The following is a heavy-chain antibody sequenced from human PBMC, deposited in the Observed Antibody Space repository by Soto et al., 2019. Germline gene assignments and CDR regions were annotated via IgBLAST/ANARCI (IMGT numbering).Heavy chain of an antibody. D-gene: IGHD1-1*01. J-gene: IGHJ6*02. CDR1: GYSFTSYW. Sequence: EVQLVQSGAEVKKPGESLRISCKGSGYSFTSYWISWVRQMPGKGLEWMGRIDPSDSYTNYSPSFQGHVTISADKSISTAYLQWSSLKASDTAMYYCARLAIATRRRYYGMDVWGQGTTVTVSS. CDR3: ARLAIATRRRYYGMDV. V-gene: IGHV5-10-1*01. CDR2: IDPSDSYT.